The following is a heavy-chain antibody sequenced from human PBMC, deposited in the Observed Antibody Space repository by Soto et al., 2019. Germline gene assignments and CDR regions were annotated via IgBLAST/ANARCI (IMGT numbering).Heavy chain of an antibody. J-gene: IGHJ3*02. D-gene: IGHD7-27*01. CDR2: ISSSSSTI. CDR3: ASQLGINAFDI. Sequence: GGSLRLSCAASGFTFSSYSMNWVRQAPGKGLEWVSYISSSSSTIYYADSVKGRFTISRDNAKNSLYLQMNSLRAEDTAVYYCASQLGINAFDIWGQGTRVTVSS. CDR1: GFTFSSYS. V-gene: IGHV3-48*04.